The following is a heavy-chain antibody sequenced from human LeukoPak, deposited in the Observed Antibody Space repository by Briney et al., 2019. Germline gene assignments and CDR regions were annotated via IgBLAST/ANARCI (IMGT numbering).Heavy chain of an antibody. CDR3: AKGGSVWYGVRAKIDAFDI. CDR1: GFTFNSYA. Sequence: PGGSLRLSCAASGFTFNSYAMSCVAPAPGGGLVWLLAIFGSGGSTHYADSVKVRFTTSRDNSKNTLYLQMNSLRAEDTAVYYCAKGGSVWYGVRAKIDAFDIWGQGRMVTVSS. D-gene: IGHD6-19*01. CDR2: IFGSGGST. J-gene: IGHJ3*02. V-gene: IGHV3-23*01.